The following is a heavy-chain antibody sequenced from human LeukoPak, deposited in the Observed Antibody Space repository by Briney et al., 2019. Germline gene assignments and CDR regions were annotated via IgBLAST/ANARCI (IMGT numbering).Heavy chain of an antibody. CDR3: ARDGDSSALNWFDP. D-gene: IGHD3-22*01. CDR1: GGTFSSHA. J-gene: IGHJ5*02. V-gene: IGHV1-69*13. Sequence: SVNVSCKASGGTFSSHAIIWVGQAPGHELEWMGGIIPIFGTANYAQKFQGRVTITADESTSTAYMELSSLRSEDTAVYYCARDGDSSALNWFDPWGQGTLVTVSS. CDR2: IIPIFGTA.